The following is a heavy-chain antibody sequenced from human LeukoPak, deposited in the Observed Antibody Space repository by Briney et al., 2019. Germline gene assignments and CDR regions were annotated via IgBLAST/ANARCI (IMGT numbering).Heavy chain of an antibody. D-gene: IGHD2-15*01. CDR2: INPAGTET. V-gene: IGHV3-7*01. CDR1: GFSFSAYW. Sequence: GGSLRLSCAASGFSFSAYWMTWVRQAPGTGLEWVANINPAGTETYYVDPVKGRFTISRDNAKNLLYLQMDSLRAEDTAVYYCARFGYVAAVDLWGQGTLVTVSS. CDR3: ARFGYVAAVDL. J-gene: IGHJ4*02.